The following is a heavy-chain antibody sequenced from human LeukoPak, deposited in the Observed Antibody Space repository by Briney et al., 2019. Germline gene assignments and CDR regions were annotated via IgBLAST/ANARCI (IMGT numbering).Heavy chain of an antibody. CDR1: GFTFSNHA. CDR3: ARDTGSGYYSNNWFNP. CDR2: ISRSSNSI. Sequence: PGGSLRLSCEASGFTFSNHAMNWVRQAPGKGLEWVSYISRSSNSIYYADSVEGRFTVSRDNAESSLYLQMNSPRAEDTAVYYCARDTGSGYYSNNWFNPWGQGTLVTVSS. V-gene: IGHV3-48*04. J-gene: IGHJ5*02. D-gene: IGHD3-22*01.